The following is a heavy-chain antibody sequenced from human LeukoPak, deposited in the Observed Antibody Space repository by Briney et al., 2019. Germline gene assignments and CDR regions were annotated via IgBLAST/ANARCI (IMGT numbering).Heavy chain of an antibody. CDR3: TTALLLFGEWNYYFDY. J-gene: IGHJ4*02. CDR2: IKSKTDGGTT. CDR1: GFTFSNAW. D-gene: IGHD3-10*02. V-gene: IGHV3-15*01. Sequence: SGGSLRLSCAASGFTFSNAWMSWVRQAPGKGLEWVGRIKSKTDGGTTDYAAPVKGRFTISRDDSRNTLYLQMNSLKTEDTAVYYCTTALLLFGEWNYYFDYWGQGTLVTVSS.